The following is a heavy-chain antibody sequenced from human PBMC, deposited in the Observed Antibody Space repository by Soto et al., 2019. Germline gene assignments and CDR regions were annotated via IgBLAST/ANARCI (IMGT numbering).Heavy chain of an antibody. J-gene: IGHJ4*02. CDR1: GYTFTSYG. V-gene: IGHV1-18*01. CDR3: ARVPNRLPPTNYYFDY. Sequence: ASVKVSCKASGYTFTSYGISWVRQAPGQGLEWMGWISAYNGNTNYAQKLQGRVTMTTDTSTSTAYMELRSLRSDDTAVYYCARVPNRLPPTNYYFDYWGQGTLVTVSS. D-gene: IGHD1-1*01. CDR2: ISAYNGNT.